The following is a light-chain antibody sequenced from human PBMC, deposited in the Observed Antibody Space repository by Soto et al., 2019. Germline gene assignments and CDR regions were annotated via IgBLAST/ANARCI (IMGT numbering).Light chain of an antibody. V-gene: IGKV1-5*01. CDR3: KQYNRFWT. CDR2: DAY. CDR1: KNINTW. J-gene: IGKJ1*01. Sequence: NRVTKSPSTXFEPPTKRVPIPCRASKNINTWVAWYKQKPGKXPXXXIYDAYSLESGVPSRVSGSGYGTEFTLTSSRLQNDDCATYYCKQYNRFWTFGTGTLVDI.